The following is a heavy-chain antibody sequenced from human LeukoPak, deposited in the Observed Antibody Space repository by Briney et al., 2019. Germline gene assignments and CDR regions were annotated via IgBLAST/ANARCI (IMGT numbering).Heavy chain of an antibody. CDR2: VNREGTTS. V-gene: IGHV3-74*01. D-gene: IGHD2-21*01. CDR3: ARDVDCILFDY. J-gene: IGHJ4*02. Sequence: GGSLRLSCAASGFTFSTYWMHWVRQVPGKGLVWVSRVNREGTTSAYADSVKGRFTISRDNDKNTLYLQMNSLRVEDTAVYYCARDVDCILFDYWGQGTLVTVSS. CDR1: GFTFSTYW.